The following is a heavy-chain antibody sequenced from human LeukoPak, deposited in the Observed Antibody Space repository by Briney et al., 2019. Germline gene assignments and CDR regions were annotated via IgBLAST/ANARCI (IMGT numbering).Heavy chain of an antibody. Sequence: SETLSLTCTVSGGSISSSSYYWGWIRQPPGKGLEWIGSIYYSGSTYYNPSLKSRVTISVDTSKNQFSLKLSSVTAADTAVYYCARVSGIVGATTSWGQGTLVTVSS. CDR2: IYYSGST. V-gene: IGHV4-39*07. CDR1: GGSISSSSYY. CDR3: ARVSGIVGATTS. J-gene: IGHJ4*02. D-gene: IGHD1-26*01.